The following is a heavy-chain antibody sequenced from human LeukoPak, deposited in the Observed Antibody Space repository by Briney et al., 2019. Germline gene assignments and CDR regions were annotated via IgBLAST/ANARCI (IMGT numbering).Heavy chain of an antibody. V-gene: IGHV4-34*01. CDR3: ARGPSYDYGMDV. J-gene: IGHJ6*02. CDR2: INHSGST. CDR1: GGSFSGYY. Sequence: SETLSLTCAVYGGSFSGYYWSWIRQPPGKGLEWIGEINHSGSTNYNPSLKSRVTISVDTSKNQFSLKLSSVTAADTAVYYCARGPSYDYGMDVWGQGTTVTVSS.